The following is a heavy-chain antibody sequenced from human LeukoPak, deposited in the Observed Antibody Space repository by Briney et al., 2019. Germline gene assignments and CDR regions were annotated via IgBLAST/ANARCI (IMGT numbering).Heavy chain of an antibody. CDR2: ISGSGGST. D-gene: IGHD3-10*01. CDR3: AKDSTTMVRGSFYNWFDP. V-gene: IGHV3-23*01. CDR1: GFTFSSYA. Sequence: PGGSLRLSCAASGFTFSSYAMSWVRQAPGKGLEWVSAISGSGGSTYYADSVKGRFTISRDNSKNTLYLQMNSLRAEDTAVYYCAKDSTTMVRGSFYNWFDPWGQGTLVTVSS. J-gene: IGHJ5*02.